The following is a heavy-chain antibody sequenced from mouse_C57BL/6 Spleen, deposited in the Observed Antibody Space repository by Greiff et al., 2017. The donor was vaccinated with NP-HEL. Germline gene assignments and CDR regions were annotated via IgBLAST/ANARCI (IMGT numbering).Heavy chain of an antibody. CDR2: ISSGSSTI. D-gene: IGHD2-3*01. V-gene: IGHV5-17*01. CDR1: GFTFSDYG. J-gene: IGHJ1*03. Sequence: EVKLVESGGGLVKPGGSLKLSCAASGFTFSDYGMHWVSQAPEKGLEWVAYISSGSSTIYYADTVKGRFTISSDNAKNTLFLQMTSLRSEDTAMYYCARRDGYYGYFDVWGTGTTVTVSS. CDR3: ARRDGYYGYFDV.